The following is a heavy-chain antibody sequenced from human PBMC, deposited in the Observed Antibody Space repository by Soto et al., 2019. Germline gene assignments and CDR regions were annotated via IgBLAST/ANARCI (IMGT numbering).Heavy chain of an antibody. Sequence: EVQLLESGGGLVQPGGSLRRSCAASGFTFSSYAMSWVRQAPGKGLEWVSAISGSGGSTYYADSVKGRFTISRDNSKNQLYLQMNSLSAEDTAVYYCAKGSQDLTLFGVVIIPPPDYWGQGTLVTVSS. CDR3: AKGSQDLTLFGVVIIPPPDY. D-gene: IGHD3-3*01. CDR2: ISGSGGST. CDR1: GFTFSSYA. J-gene: IGHJ4*02. V-gene: IGHV3-23*01.